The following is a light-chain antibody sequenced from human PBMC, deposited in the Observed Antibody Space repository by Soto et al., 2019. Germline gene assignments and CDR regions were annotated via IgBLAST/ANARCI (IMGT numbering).Light chain of an antibody. V-gene: IGLV1-40*01. J-gene: IGLJ2*01. CDR1: SSNIGAGYD. CDR2: GNT. CDR3: LSFDSSLSVV. Sequence: QSVLTQPPSVSGAPGQRVTISCTGSSSNIGAGYDVHWYQQLPGRAPKLLIYGNTNRPSGVPDRFSGSKSGTSASLAITGLQAEDEADYYCLSFDSSLSVVFGGGTKFTVL.